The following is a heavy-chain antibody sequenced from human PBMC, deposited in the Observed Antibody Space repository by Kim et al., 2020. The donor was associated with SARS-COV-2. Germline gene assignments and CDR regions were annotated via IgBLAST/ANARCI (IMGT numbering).Heavy chain of an antibody. D-gene: IGHD3-22*01. V-gene: IGHV3-23*01. J-gene: IGHJ6*02. Sequence: KGRFTISRDNSKNTLYLQMNSLRAEDTAVYYCAKKTYDSSDPYYYYGMDVWGQGTTVTVSS. CDR3: AKKTYDSSDPYYYYGMDV.